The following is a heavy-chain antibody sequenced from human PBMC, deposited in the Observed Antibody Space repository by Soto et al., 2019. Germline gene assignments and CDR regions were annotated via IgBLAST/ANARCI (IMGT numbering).Heavy chain of an antibody. CDR1: GFTFSDYY. CDR3: ARSREDTAMPVIAFDI. V-gene: IGHV3-11*06. J-gene: IGHJ3*02. CDR2: ISSSSSYT. D-gene: IGHD5-18*01. Sequence: GSLILSCAASGFTFSDYYMSWIRQAPGKGLEWVSYISSSSSYTNYADSVKGRFTISRDNAKNSLYLQMNSLRAEDTAVYYCARSREDTAMPVIAFDIWGQGTMVTVSS.